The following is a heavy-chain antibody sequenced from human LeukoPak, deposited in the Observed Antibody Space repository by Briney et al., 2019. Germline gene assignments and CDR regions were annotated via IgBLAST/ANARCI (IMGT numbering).Heavy chain of an antibody. J-gene: IGHJ4*02. CDR3: ARVRSSSWYYFDY. V-gene: IGHV3-66*02. Sequence: GGSLRLSCAASGFTVSSNYMSWVRQAPGKGLDWVSVIYSGGSTYYADSVKGRFTISRDNSKDTLYLQMNSLRAEDTAVYYCARVRSSSWYYFDYWGQGTLVTVSS. CDR2: IYSGGST. D-gene: IGHD6-13*01. CDR1: GFTVSSNY.